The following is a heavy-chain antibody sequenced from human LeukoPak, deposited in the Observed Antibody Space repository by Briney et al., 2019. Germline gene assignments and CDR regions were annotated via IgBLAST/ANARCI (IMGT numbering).Heavy chain of an antibody. Sequence: ASVNVSCKASGYTFTGYYMNWVRQAAGQGREWRGAIIPIFGTANYSQKFQGRVTITADKSTSTAYMELSSLRSEDTAVYYCARVGMGSWGQGTLVTVSS. CDR2: IIPIFGTA. V-gene: IGHV1-69*06. J-gene: IGHJ5*02. D-gene: IGHD1-14*01. CDR1: GYTFTGYY. CDR3: ARVGMGS.